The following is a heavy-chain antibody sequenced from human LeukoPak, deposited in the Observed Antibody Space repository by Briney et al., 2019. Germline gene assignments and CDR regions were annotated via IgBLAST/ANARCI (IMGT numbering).Heavy chain of an antibody. Sequence: LRLSCAASGFTFSDYYMSWIRQHPGQGLEWIGYIHYSGSTYYNPSLKSRATISVDTSKNQLSLKLSSVTAADTAVYYCARMTTVTYYFDHWGQGTLVTVSS. CDR2: IHYSGST. CDR3: ARMTTVTYYFDH. V-gene: IGHV4-31*02. D-gene: IGHD4-17*01. J-gene: IGHJ4*02. CDR1: GFTFSDYY.